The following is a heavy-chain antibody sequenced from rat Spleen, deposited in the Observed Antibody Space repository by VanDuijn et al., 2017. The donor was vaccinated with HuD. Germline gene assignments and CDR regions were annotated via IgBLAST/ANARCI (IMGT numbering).Heavy chain of an antibody. CDR2: ITYDGSST. CDR1: GFTFSDYY. J-gene: IGHJ4*01. D-gene: IGHD1-7*01. V-gene: IGHV5-29*01. CDR3: TRADHIMGIGEA. Sequence: EVQLVESGGGSVQPGRSQKLSCAASGFTFSDYYMAWVRQAPTKGLEWVATITYDGSSTYYRDSVRGRFTISRDKAKSALYLQMDSLRSEDTATYYCTRADHIMGIGEAWGQGTSVTVSS.